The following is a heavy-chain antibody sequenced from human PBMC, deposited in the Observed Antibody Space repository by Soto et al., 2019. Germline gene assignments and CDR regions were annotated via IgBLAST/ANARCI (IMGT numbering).Heavy chain of an antibody. CDR1: GYTFTSYA. D-gene: IGHD5-18*01. Sequence: ASVKVSCKASGYTFTSYAMHWVRQAPGQRLEWMGWINAGNGNTKYSQKFQGRVTITRDTSASTAYMELSGLRSEDTAVYYCARGLNGYLHYFDYWGQGTLVTVGS. V-gene: IGHV1-3*01. CDR2: INAGNGNT. J-gene: IGHJ4*02. CDR3: ARGLNGYLHYFDY.